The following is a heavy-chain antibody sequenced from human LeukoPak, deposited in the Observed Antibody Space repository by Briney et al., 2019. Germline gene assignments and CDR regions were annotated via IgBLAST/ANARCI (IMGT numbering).Heavy chain of an antibody. D-gene: IGHD6-19*01. CDR1: GFTVSSNY. CDR3: AKAVAGAGAWFDP. Sequence: GGSLRLSCAASGFTVSSNYMSWVRQAPGKGLEWVSLIYSGGSTYYADSVKGRFTISRDNAKNTLSLQMNSLRAEDTAVYYCAKAVAGAGAWFDPWGQGTLVTVSS. CDR2: IYSGGST. J-gene: IGHJ5*02. V-gene: IGHV3-53*01.